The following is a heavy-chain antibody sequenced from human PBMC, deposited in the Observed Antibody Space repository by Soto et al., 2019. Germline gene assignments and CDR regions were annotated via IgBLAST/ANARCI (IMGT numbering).Heavy chain of an antibody. V-gene: IGHV4-34*01. CDR1: GGSFSGYY. D-gene: IGHD4-17*01. CDR2: INHSGST. CDR3: ASVPTVNRHWFDP. Sequence: PSETLSLTCAVYGGSFSGYYWSWIRQPPGKGLEWIWEINHSGSTNYNPSLKSRVTISVDTSKNQFSLRLSSVTAADTAVYYCASVPTVNRHWFDPWGQGTLVTVSS. J-gene: IGHJ5*02.